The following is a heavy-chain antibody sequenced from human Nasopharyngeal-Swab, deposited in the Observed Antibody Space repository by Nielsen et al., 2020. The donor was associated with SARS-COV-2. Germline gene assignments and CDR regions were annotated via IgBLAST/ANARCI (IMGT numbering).Heavy chain of an antibody. CDR1: GFTFSTYA. D-gene: IGHD6-13*01. J-gene: IGHJ4*02. CDR2: ISGSGATT. CDR3: AREEGSSWHYFDY. V-gene: IGHV3-23*01. Sequence: GESLKISCAASGFTFSTYAMNWVRRAPGKGLEWVSSISGSGATTYYADSVKGRFTISRDNAKNSLYLQMNSLRAEDTAVYYCAREEGSSWHYFDYWGQGTLVTVSS.